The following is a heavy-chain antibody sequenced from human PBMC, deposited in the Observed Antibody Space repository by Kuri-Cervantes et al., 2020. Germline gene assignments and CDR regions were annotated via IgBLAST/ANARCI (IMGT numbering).Heavy chain of an antibody. D-gene: IGHD4-17*01. CDR1: GGSISSGGYY. V-gene: IGHV4-39*07. CDR3: TRDHGDYEIDS. Sequence: SETLSLTCTVSGGSISSGGYYWSWIRQHPGKGLEWIGSIYHSGSTYYNPSLKSRVTISVDTSKNQFSLKLSSVTAADTAVYYCTRDHGDYEIDSWGQGTLVTVSS. J-gene: IGHJ5*01. CDR2: IYHSGST.